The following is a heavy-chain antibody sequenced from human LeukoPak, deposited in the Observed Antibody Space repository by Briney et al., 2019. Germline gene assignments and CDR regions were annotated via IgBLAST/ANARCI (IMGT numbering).Heavy chain of an antibody. D-gene: IGHD3-10*01. J-gene: IGHJ6*03. Sequence: ASVKVSCKVSGYTLTELSMHWVRQAPGKGLEWMGGFDPEDGETIYAQKFQGRVTMTEDTSTDTAYMELSSLRSEDTAVYYCARGPDYYGSGRQGDYYYYYMDVWGEGTTVTVSS. CDR1: GYTLTELS. V-gene: IGHV1-24*01. CDR3: ARGPDYYGSGRQGDYYYYYMDV. CDR2: FDPEDGET.